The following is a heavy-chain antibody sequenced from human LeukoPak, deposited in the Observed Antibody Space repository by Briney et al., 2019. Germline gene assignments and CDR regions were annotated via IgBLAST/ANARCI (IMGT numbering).Heavy chain of an antibody. CDR1: GFTFSSYW. V-gene: IGHV4-34*01. CDR3: ARGPYCSSTSCYASLYYYYYYMDV. D-gene: IGHD2-2*01. Sequence: GSLRLSCAASGFTFSSYWMSWIRQPPGKGLEWIGEINHSGSTNYNPSLKSRVTISVDTSKNQLSLKLSSVTAADTAVYYCARGPYCSSTSCYASLYYYYYYMDVWGKGTTVTVSS. J-gene: IGHJ6*03. CDR2: INHSGST.